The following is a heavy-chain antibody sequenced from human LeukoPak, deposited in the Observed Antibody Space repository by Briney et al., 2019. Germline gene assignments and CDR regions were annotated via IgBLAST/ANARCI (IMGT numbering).Heavy chain of an antibody. D-gene: IGHD2-2*01. V-gene: IGHV3-23*01. CDR1: GFTFRNYA. CDR3: AKVETSGGANCYALDY. J-gene: IGHJ4*02. CDR2: VSGSGDGT. Sequence: GGSLRLSCAASGFTFRNYAMMWVRLAPGKGPEWVSTVSGSGDGTYYADSVKGRFTISRDNSKNTLYLQMNSLRGEDTAVYYCAKVETSGGANCYALDYWGQGTLVTVSS.